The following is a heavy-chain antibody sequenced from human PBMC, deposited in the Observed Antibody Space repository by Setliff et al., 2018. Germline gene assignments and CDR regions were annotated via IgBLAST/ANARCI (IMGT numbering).Heavy chain of an antibody. CDR3: ARRAVTAEYFQH. D-gene: IGHD4-17*01. V-gene: IGHV5-51*01. CDR2: IYPGDSDT. CDR1: GYSFTAYW. Sequence: LGESLTISCKGSGYSFTAYWIGWVRQMPGKGLEWMGIIYPGDSDTRYSPSFQGQVTISADKSISTAYLQLSSLKASDTAIYYCARRAVTAEYFQHWGHGTLVTVSS. J-gene: IGHJ1*01.